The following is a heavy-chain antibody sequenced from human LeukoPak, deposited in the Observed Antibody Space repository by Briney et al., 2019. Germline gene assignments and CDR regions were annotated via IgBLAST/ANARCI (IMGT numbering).Heavy chain of an antibody. V-gene: IGHV4-59*01. D-gene: IGHD5-12*01. Sequence: PSETLSLTCTVSGGSISSYYWSWIRQPPGKGLEWIGYIYYSGSTNYNPSLKSRVTISVDTSKNQFSLKLSSVTAADTAVHYCASYSGYDKTFDYWGQGTLVTVSS. CDR1: GGSISSYY. CDR3: ASYSGYDKTFDY. CDR2: IYYSGST. J-gene: IGHJ4*02.